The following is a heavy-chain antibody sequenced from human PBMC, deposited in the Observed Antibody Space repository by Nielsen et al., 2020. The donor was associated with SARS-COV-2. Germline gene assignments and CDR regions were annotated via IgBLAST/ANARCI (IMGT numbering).Heavy chain of an antibody. CDR3: AKLPEGGSAYFDY. D-gene: IGHD3-16*01. CDR2: ISWNSGSI. Sequence: SLKISCAASGFTFDYYAMHWVRQAPGKGLEWVSGISWNSGSIGYADSVKGRFTISRDNAKNSLYLQMNSLRAEDTALYYCAKLPEGGSAYFDYWGQGTLVTVSS. CDR1: GFTFDYYA. J-gene: IGHJ4*02. V-gene: IGHV3-9*01.